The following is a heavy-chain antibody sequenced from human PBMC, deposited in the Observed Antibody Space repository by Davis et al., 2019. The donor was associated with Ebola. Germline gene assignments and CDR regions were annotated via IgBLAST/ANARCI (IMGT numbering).Heavy chain of an antibody. CDR2: IYYSGST. Sequence: HLPETLSLTCTVSGGPISSSSYYWGWIRQPPGKGLEWIGSIYYSGSTYYNPSLKSRVTISEDTSKSQLSLRLGSVTAADTAVYYCARTMVRGVSYYFDYWGQGTLVTVSS. J-gene: IGHJ4*02. V-gene: IGHV4-39*07. D-gene: IGHD3-10*01. CDR1: GGPISSSSYY. CDR3: ARTMVRGVSYYFDY.